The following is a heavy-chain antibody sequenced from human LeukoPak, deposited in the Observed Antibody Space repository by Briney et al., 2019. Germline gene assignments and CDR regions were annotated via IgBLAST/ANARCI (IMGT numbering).Heavy chain of an antibody. CDR1: GLTFSIYA. Sequence: GGSLRLSCAASGLTFSIYAMHWVRQAPGNGLEWGAVISYDGSNKYYTDSVKGRFTISRDNSKNSLFLQMNSLRAEDTALYYCARDPYYADYVDFYAMDVWGQGTTVTVSS. D-gene: IGHD4-17*01. J-gene: IGHJ6*02. CDR3: ARDPYYADYVDFYAMDV. V-gene: IGHV3-30*04. CDR2: ISYDGSNK.